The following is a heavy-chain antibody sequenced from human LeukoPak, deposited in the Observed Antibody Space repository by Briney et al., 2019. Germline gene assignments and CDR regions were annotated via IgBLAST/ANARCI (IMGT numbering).Heavy chain of an antibody. CDR3: ATSSGAPGNM. CDR1: GVYW. V-gene: IGHV3-7*01. J-gene: IGHJ4*02. D-gene: IGHD2-8*02. Sequence: GGSLRLSCAVSGVYWMSWVRQAPGRGLEWVANINQDGSVIYYVDSVKGRFTISRDNAKNSLYLQMNSLRAEDTGVYYCATSSGAPGNMWGQGTLVTVSS. CDR2: INQDGSVI.